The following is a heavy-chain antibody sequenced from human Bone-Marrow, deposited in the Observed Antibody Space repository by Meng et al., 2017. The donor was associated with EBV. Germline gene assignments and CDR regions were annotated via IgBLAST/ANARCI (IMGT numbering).Heavy chain of an antibody. CDR2: IYHSGSN. D-gene: IGHD4-23*01. J-gene: IGHJ4*02. CDR3: ASLPDYGGNSGDY. V-gene: IGHV4-4*02. CDR1: GGYISSSNC. Sequence: QREEPGPGRVKPSGTSSLTCGCSGGYISSSNCWSWVRQPPGKGLEWIGEIYHSGSNNYNPSLKSRVAISVDKSKNQFSLKLSSVTAADTAVYYCASLPDYGGNSGDYWGQGTLVTVSS.